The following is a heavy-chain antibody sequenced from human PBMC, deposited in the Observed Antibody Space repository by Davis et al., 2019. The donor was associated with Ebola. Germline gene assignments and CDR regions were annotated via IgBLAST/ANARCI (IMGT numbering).Heavy chain of an antibody. Sequence: ASVKVSCKASGYTFTGYYMNWVRQAPGQGLEWMGIINTSGGSTSYAQKFQGRVTITSDTSASTAYMELSSLRSEDTAVYYCARDNLAPAAIIYMDVWGKGTTVTVSS. V-gene: IGHV1-46*01. CDR1: GYTFTGYY. J-gene: IGHJ6*03. CDR2: INTSGGST. CDR3: ARDNLAPAAIIYMDV. D-gene: IGHD2-2*01.